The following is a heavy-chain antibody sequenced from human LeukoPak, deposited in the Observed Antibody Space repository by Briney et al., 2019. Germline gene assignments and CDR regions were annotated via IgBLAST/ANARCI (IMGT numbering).Heavy chain of an antibody. CDR2: IYSGGST. V-gene: IGHV3-66*01. CDR3: ARDLLEWYFDY. CDR1: GFTVSSTY. Sequence: GGSLRLSCAASGFTVSSTYMSWVRQTPGKGLEWVSVIYSGGSTYYADSVKGRFTISRDNSKNTLYLQVNSLRAEDTAVYYCARDLLEWYFDYWGQGTLVTVSS. D-gene: IGHD3-3*01. J-gene: IGHJ4*02.